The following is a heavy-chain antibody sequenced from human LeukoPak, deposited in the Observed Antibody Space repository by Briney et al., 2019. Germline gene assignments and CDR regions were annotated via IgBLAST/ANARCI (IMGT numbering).Heavy chain of an antibody. CDR3: ARWVTASSMDY. CDR1: GGSISSSSYY. J-gene: IGHJ4*02. CDR2: IYYSGST. Sequence: SETLSLTCTVSGGSISSSSYYWGWIRQPPGKGLEWIGYIYYSGSTNYSPSLKSRVTISIDTSKNQFSLKLSSVTAADTAVYFCARWVTASSMDYWGQGTLVTVSS. D-gene: IGHD6-6*01. V-gene: IGHV4-61*05.